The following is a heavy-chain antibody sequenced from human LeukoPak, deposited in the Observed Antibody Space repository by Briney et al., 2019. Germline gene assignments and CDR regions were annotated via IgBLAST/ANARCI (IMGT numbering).Heavy chain of an antibody. CDR1: GGSVSSDIYY. J-gene: IGHJ3*02. Sequence: SETLSLTCAVSGGSVSSDIYYRSWIRQPPGKGLEWIGYSHHRGSTSYNTSLKSRVTISVDTSKNQFSVYLSSVTAADAAVYYCARCARYCGGDCYPDGFDIWGQGTVVTVSS. CDR2: SHHRGST. D-gene: IGHD2-21*02. CDR3: ARCARYCGGDCYPDGFDI. V-gene: IGHV4-61*01.